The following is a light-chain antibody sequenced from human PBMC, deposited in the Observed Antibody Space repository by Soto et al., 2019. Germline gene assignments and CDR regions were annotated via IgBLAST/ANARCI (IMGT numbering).Light chain of an antibody. CDR1: QSVSSSY. CDR2: GAS. V-gene: IGKV3-15*01. CDR3: QQYNDGLT. Sequence: TQSPATLSLSPGERATLSCRASQSVSSSYLAWYQQKPGQAPRLLIYGASTRATGIPARFSGSGSGTGFTLTISSLQSEDFAVYFCQQYNDGLTFGGGTKVDIK. J-gene: IGKJ4*01.